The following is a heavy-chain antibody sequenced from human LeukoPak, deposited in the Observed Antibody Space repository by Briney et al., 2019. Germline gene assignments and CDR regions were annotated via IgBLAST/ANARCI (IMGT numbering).Heavy chain of an antibody. D-gene: IGHD6-13*01. CDR1: GFTFSSYW. CDR3: ARDRKQQLTLDV. CDR2: INSDGSST. Sequence: GGSLRLSSAASGFTFSSYWMHWVRQARGKGLVWVSRINSDGSSTSYADSVKGRFTISRDNAKNTLYLQMNSLRAEDTAVYYCARDRKQQLTLDVWGKGTTVTVSS. J-gene: IGHJ6*04. V-gene: IGHV3-74*01.